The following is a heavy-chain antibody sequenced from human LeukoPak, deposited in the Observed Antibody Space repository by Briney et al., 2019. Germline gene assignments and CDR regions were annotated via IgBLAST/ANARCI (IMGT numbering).Heavy chain of an antibody. CDR1: GGSISSYY. CDR2: IYYSGST. CDR3: ARLPGTPGIDAFDI. D-gene: IGHD1-1*01. V-gene: IGHV4-59*08. J-gene: IGHJ3*02. Sequence: PSETLSLTCTVSGGSISSYYWSWIRQPPGKGLEWIGYIYYSGSTNYNPSLKSRVTISVDTSKNQFSLKLSSVTAADTAVYYCARLPGTPGIDAFDIWGQGTMVTVSS.